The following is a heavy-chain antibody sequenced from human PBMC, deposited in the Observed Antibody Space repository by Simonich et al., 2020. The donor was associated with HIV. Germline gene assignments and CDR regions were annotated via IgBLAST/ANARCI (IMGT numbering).Heavy chain of an antibody. CDR1: GFTFDVYA. CDR2: ISRNSGSI. D-gene: IGHD3-10*01. J-gene: IGHJ4*02. CDR3: AKDKGAYYGSGSPVY. V-gene: IGHV3-9*01. Sequence: EVQLVESGGGLVKPGRSLRLSCGASGFTFDVYAMHWVRQDQGSCLGWVSGISRNSGSIGYADSVKCRFTISRDNAKNSLDLQMNSLSAEDTALYYCAKDKGAYYGSGSPVYWGQGTLVTVSS.